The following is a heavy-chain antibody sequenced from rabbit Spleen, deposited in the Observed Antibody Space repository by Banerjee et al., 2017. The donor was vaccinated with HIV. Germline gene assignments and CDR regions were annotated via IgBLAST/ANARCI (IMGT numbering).Heavy chain of an antibody. V-gene: IGHV1S7*01. Sequence: QVKETGGGLVQPGGSLTLSCKASGFDFRRYYLTWVRQAPGKGLEWIGIIDVGEGNTDYASWVNGRFTISSDNAQNTVDLQMNSLTAADTATYFCARDGYAGYDWRLTRLDLWGPGTLVTVS. CDR2: IDVGEGNT. CDR1: GFDFRRYY. J-gene: IGHJ3*01. D-gene: IGHD7-1*01. CDR3: ARDGYAGYDWRLTRLDL.